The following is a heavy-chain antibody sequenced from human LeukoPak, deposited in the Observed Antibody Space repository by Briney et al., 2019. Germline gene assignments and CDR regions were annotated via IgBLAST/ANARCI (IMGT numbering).Heavy chain of an antibody. D-gene: IGHD3-10*01. CDR2: INAGNGNT. Sequence: ASVKVSCKASGYTFTSYAMHWVRQAPGQRLEWMGWINAGNGNTKYSQKFQGRVTITRDTSASTAYMELSSLRSEDTAVYYCARGGMASPYGSGGRYEIASGNWFDPWGQGTLVTVSS. CDR3: ARGGMASPYGSGGRYEIASGNWFDP. J-gene: IGHJ5*02. V-gene: IGHV1-3*01. CDR1: GYTFTSYA.